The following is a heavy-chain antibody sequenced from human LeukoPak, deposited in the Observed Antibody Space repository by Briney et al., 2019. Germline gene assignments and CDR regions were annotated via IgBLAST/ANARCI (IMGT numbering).Heavy chain of an antibody. CDR2: ISYDGSNK. Sequence: PGGSLRLSCAASGFTFSSYGMHWVRQAPGKGLEWVAVISYDGSNKYYADSVKGRFTISRDNSKNTLYLQMKSLRAEDTAVYYWAKSFPSGELPDYWGQGTLVTVSS. CDR1: GFTFSSYG. D-gene: IGHD3-10*01. V-gene: IGHV3-30*18. J-gene: IGHJ4*02. CDR3: AKSFPSGELPDY.